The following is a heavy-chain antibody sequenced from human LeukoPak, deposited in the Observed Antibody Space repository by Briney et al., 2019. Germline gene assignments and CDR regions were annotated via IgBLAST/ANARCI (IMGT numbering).Heavy chain of an antibody. D-gene: IGHD4-17*01. CDR3: ARSTRTTVFDY. CDR1: GGSVSSYY. J-gene: IGHJ4*02. Sequence: SETLSLTCTVSGGSVSSYYWSWIRQPPGKGLEWIGYIYYSGNTDYNPSLKSRVTMSIDTSKNQFSLKLSSVTAADTAVYYCARSTRTTVFDYWGQGTLVTVSS. V-gene: IGHV4-59*02. CDR2: IYYSGNT.